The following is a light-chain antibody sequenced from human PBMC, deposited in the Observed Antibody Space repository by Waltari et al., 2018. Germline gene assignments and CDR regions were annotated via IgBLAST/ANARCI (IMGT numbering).Light chain of an antibody. CDR3: QQTSITPRT. Sequence: DVQPTQSPSALSASVGNRFTISCRASQNIDIYLNWYQQKPGKAPNLLIYGASNLQSGVPSRFSGSGSGTDFTLTISSLQPEDFASFYCQQTSITPRTFGQGTKLEI. V-gene: IGKV1-39*01. J-gene: IGKJ2*01. CDR1: QNIDIY. CDR2: GAS.